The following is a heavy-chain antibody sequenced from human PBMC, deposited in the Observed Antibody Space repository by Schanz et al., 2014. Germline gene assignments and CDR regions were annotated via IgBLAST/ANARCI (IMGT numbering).Heavy chain of an antibody. CDR3: ARDVYRSGRPFDL. CDR1: GFTFTDYY. V-gene: IGHV3-11*06. D-gene: IGHD5-18*01. J-gene: IGHJ5*02. CDR2: ISHNTFYT. Sequence: QVQLVESGGGLVKPGGSLRLSCAASGFTFTDYYISWIRPAPGMGLEWVSYISHNTFYTDYADSVKGRFTISRDNAKNSVYLQMNTLRAEDTAIYFCARDVYRSGRPFDLWGQGTLVTVSS.